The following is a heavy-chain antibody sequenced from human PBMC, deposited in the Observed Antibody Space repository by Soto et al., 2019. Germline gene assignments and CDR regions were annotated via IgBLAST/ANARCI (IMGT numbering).Heavy chain of an antibody. D-gene: IGHD4-4*01. Sequence: QLQLQESGSGLVKPSETLSLTCAVSGVSISSGGYSWSWIRQPPGKGLEWIAYIYAHGSTYYNPSLQSRVTMSVDGSKHQFSLQLGSVTAEDAAVYYCARHYINYYFDCWGQGIRVTVSS. V-gene: IGHV4-30-2*01. CDR2: IYAHGST. CDR3: ARHYINYYFDC. CDR1: GVSISSGGYS. J-gene: IGHJ4*02.